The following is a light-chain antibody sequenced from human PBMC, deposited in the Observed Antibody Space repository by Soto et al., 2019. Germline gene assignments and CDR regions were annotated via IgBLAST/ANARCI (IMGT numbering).Light chain of an antibody. CDR2: KAS. J-gene: IGKJ1*01. CDR1: QSISNW. CDR3: QQYDSYPWT. V-gene: IGKV1-5*03. Sequence: DIQMTQSPSTLSASVGDRVTITCRASQSISNWLAWYQQKPGKAPKLLIYKASSLESGVPSRFSGSGSGTEFTLTVSSLQPDDFVIYYCQQYDSYPWTFGQGTRVDVK.